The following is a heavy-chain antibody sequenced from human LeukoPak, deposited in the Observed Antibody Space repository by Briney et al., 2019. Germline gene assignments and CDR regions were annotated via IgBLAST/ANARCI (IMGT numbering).Heavy chain of an antibody. CDR2: MNPNSGNT. J-gene: IGHJ3*02. CDR1: GYTFTSYD. CDR3: ARARRDQDAFDI. Sequence: ASVKVSCKASGYTFTSYDINWVRQATGQGLEWMRWMNPNSGNTGYAQKFQGRVTMTRNTSISTAYMELSSLRSEDTAVYYCARARRDQDAFDIWGQGTMVTVSS. V-gene: IGHV1-8*01.